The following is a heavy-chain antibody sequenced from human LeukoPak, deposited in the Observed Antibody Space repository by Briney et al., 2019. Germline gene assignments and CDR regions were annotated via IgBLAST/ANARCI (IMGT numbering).Heavy chain of an antibody. Sequence: SETLSLTCAVYGGSFSGYYWSWIRQPPGKGLEWIGEINHSGSTNYNPSLKSRVTISVDTSKTQFSLRLGSVTAADSAVYYCARDRLPGYWGQGTLVTVSS. CDR1: GGSFSGYY. CDR2: INHSGST. J-gene: IGHJ4*02. D-gene: IGHD2-15*01. V-gene: IGHV4-34*01. CDR3: ARDRLPGY.